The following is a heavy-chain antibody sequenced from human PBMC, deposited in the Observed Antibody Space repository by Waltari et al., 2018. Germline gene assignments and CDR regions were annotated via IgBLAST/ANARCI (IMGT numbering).Heavy chain of an antibody. J-gene: IGHJ3*02. Sequence: QVQLVQSGAEVKKPGASMKVSCKASGYTFIDYYIHWGRQAPGQGLEWMGWINPHSGGTYYAQKFLGRVTMTRDTSISTAYMELSRLRSHDTAVYYCARDRDAFDIWGQGTMVTVSS. CDR1: GYTFIDYY. CDR3: ARDRDAFDI. CDR2: INPHSGGT. V-gene: IGHV1-2*02.